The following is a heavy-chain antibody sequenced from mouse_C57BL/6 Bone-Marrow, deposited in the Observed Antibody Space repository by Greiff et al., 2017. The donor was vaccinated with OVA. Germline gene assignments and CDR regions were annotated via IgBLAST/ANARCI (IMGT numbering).Heavy chain of an antibody. CDR1: GYTFTSYW. J-gene: IGHJ3*01. CDR3: ARDWFAY. Sequence: QVQLQQPGAELVKPGASVKLSCKASGYTFTSYWMQWVKQRPGQGLEWIGEIDPSDSYTNYNQKFKGKATLTVDTSSSTAYMQLSSLTSEGSAVYYCARDWFAYWGQGTLVTVSA. V-gene: IGHV1-50*01. CDR2: IDPSDSYT.